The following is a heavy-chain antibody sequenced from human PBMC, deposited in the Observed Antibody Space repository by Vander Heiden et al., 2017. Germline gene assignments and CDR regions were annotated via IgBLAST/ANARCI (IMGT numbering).Heavy chain of an antibody. D-gene: IGHD2-21*02. J-gene: IGHJ4*02. V-gene: IGHV4-39*01. CDR1: GGSISSSSYY. Sequence: QLHLQESRPGRVTPSETLSLTSTASGGSISSSSYYWGWIRQPPGKGLEWIGSIYYSGSTYYNPSLKSRVTISVDTSKNQFSLKLSSVTAEDTAVYYCASLPRVTPFDYWGQGTLVTVSS. CDR3: ASLPRVTPFDY. CDR2: IYYSGST.